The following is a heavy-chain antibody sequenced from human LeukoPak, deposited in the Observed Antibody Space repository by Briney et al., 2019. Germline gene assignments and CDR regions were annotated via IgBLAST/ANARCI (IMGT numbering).Heavy chain of an antibody. D-gene: IGHD5-12*01. CDR3: ARDSRDRLGTILLGVFDP. V-gene: IGHV1-8*01. CDR2: MNPNSGNT. Sequence: ASVKVSCKASGYTFTSYDINWVRQATGQGLEWMGWMNPNSGNTGYAQKFQGRVTMTRNTSISTAYMELSSLRSEDTAVYYCARDSRDRLGTILLGVFDPWGQGTLVTVSS. CDR1: GYTFTSYD. J-gene: IGHJ5*02.